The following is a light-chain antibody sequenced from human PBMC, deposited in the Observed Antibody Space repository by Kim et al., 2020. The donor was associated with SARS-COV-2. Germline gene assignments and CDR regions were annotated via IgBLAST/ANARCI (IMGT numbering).Light chain of an antibody. J-gene: IGKJ5*01. CDR3: QQYDISPIT. Sequence: SPVDRASLFCWANQSLTTNYLAWYQHKPGQAPRLLVYGSSRRATGVPDRFSGSGSGTDFTLIISRLEREDFALYYCQQYDISPITFGQGTRLEIK. V-gene: IGKV3-20*01. CDR1: QSLTTNY. CDR2: GSS.